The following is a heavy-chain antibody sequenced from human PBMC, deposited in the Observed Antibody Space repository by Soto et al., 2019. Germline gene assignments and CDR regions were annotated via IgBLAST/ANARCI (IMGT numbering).Heavy chain of an antibody. J-gene: IGHJ4*02. CDR3: SRGLGLDY. V-gene: IGHV3-74*01. CDR2: INSDGSST. CDR1: GFTFSSHW. Sequence: EVQLVESGGGLVQPGGSLRLSCAASGFTFSSHWMHWVRQAPGKGLVWVSRINSDGSSTNYAESVKGRFTIYRNNAKNTLYLQMNSLRAEDTAVYYFSRGLGLDYWGQGALVTVSS.